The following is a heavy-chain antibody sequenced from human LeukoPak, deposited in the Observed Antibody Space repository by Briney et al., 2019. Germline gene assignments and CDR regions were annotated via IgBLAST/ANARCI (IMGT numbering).Heavy chain of an antibody. CDR1: GGSISSYY. J-gene: IGHJ4*02. CDR2: IYYSGST. CDR3: ASPDIVGAMSY. Sequence: SKTLSLTCTVSGGSISSYYWSWIRQPPGKGLEWIGYIYYSGSTNYNPSLKSRVTISVDTSKNQFSLKLSSVTAADTAVYYCASPDIVGAMSYWGQGTLVTVSS. D-gene: IGHD1-26*01. V-gene: IGHV4-59*01.